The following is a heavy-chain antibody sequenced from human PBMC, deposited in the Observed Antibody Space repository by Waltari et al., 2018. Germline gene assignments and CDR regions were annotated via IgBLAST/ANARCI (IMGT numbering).Heavy chain of an antibody. V-gene: IGHV7-4-1*01. J-gene: IGHJ5*02. CDR1: GYTFTSYA. CDR2: ININTGNP. CDR3: ARDWDFGKTTNGWFAP. D-gene: IGHD1-1*01. Sequence: QVQLVQSGSELKKPGASVKVSCKASGYTFTSYAMNWVRQAPGQGLEWMGWININTGNPTYSQGFTGRMRCSCEASVSTAYLQIGSLKTEDTAVYYCARDWDFGKTTNGWFAPWGQGTLVTVSS.